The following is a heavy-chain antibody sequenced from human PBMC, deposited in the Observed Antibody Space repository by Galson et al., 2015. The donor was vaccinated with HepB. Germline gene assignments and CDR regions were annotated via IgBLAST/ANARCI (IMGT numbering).Heavy chain of an antibody. CDR1: GFTFSGFS. CDR2: ISARSTYI. Sequence: SQRLSCAASGFTFSGFSMNWVRQAPGKGLEWVSFISARSTYIYYAQSVKGRFTISRDNATSSVFLEMNNLRVDDTAVYYCARGLTGDYVFDYWGQGTVVTVSS. CDR3: ARGLTGDYVFDY. D-gene: IGHD4-17*01. V-gene: IGHV3-21*06. J-gene: IGHJ4*02.